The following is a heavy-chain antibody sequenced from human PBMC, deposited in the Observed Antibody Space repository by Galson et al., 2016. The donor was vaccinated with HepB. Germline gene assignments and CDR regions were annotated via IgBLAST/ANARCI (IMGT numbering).Heavy chain of an antibody. CDR2: IWSDGSDK. J-gene: IGHJ6*02. Sequence: SLRLSCAASGFTFNYYGMHWIRQAPGKGLEWVAMIWSDGSDKYYADSVKGRFTISRDNSNYTLYLQMHSLGAEDTAVYYCARDHGQNYYFYGMDVWVQGTTVTVSS. CDR1: GFTFNYYG. CDR3: ARDHGQNYYFYGMDV. V-gene: IGHV3-33*01.